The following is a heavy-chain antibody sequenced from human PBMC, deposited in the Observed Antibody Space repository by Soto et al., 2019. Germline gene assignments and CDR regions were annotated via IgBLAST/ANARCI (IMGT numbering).Heavy chain of an antibody. CDR1: GFTVSSNY. D-gene: IGHD6-19*01. Sequence: EVQVVESGGGLVQPGGSLRLSCEASGFTVSSNYMNWVRQAPGKGLEWVSIMYSDGTTYYADSVKGRFTISRDNSKNTLFLQMDSLRPEDTAVYYCGGRGSSGWYRGGFDYWGRGALVIVSS. J-gene: IGHJ4*02. CDR3: GGRGSSGWYRGGFDY. V-gene: IGHV3-66*01. CDR2: MYSDGTT.